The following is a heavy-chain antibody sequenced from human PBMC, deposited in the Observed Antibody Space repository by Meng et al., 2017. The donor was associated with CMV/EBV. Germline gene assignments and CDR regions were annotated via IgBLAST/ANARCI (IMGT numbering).Heavy chain of an antibody. V-gene: IGHV3-7*01. CDR2: IKQDGSEK. CDR3: ARDVVHGYCSSWYPIDY. Sequence: GGSLRLSCAASGFTLSSYWMSWVRQAPGKGLEWVAKIKQDGSEKYYVDSVKGRFTISRDNAKNSLYLQMNSLRAEDTAVYYCARDVVHGYCSSWYPIDYWGQGTLVTVSS. CDR1: GFTLSSYW. D-gene: IGHD6-13*01. J-gene: IGHJ4*02.